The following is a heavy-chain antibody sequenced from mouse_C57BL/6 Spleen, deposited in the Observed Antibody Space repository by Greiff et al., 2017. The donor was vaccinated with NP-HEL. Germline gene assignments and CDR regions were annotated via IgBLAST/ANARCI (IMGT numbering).Heavy chain of an antibody. CDR1: GYSFTSYY. V-gene: IGHV1-66*01. D-gene: IGHD1-1*01. J-gene: IGHJ2*01. Sequence: QVQLQQSGPELVKPGASVKISCKASGYSFTSYYIHWVKQRPGQGLEWIGWIYPGSGNTKYNEKFKGKATLTADTSSSTAYMQLSSLTSEDSAVYYCARGDYYGSSGYWGQGTTLTVSS. CDR2: IYPGSGNT. CDR3: ARGDYYGSSGY.